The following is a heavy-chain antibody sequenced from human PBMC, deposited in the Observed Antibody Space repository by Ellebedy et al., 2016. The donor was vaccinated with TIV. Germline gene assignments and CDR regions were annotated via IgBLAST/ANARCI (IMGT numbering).Heavy chain of an antibody. Sequence: AASVKVSCKASGGTFSSYVISWVRQAPGQGLEWMGRIIPILGIANYAQKFQGRVTITADKSTSTAYVELSSLRSEDTAVYYCATDLRYCSNDVCFKRYDAFDIWGQGTMVTVSS. V-gene: IGHV1-69*04. CDR2: IIPILGIA. D-gene: IGHD2-8*01. CDR1: GGTFSSYV. J-gene: IGHJ3*02. CDR3: ATDLRYCSNDVCFKRYDAFDI.